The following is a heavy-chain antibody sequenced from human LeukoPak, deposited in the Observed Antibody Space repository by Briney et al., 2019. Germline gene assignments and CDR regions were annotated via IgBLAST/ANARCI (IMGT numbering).Heavy chain of an antibody. CDR2: INPNSGGT. CDR1: GYTFTSYG. J-gene: IGHJ4*02. Sequence: ASVKVSCKASGYTFTSYGISWVRQAPGQGLEWMGWINPNSGGTNYAQKFQGRVTMTRDTSISTAYMELSSLRSEDTAVYYCARGQVGYCSSTSCEYYFDYWGQGTLVTVSS. D-gene: IGHD2-2*01. CDR3: ARGQVGYCSSTSCEYYFDY. V-gene: IGHV1-2*02.